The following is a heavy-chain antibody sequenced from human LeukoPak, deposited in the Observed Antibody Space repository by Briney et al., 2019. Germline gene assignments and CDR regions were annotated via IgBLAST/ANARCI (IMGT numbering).Heavy chain of an antibody. D-gene: IGHD1-26*01. V-gene: IGHV3-21*01. Sequence: PGGSLRLSCAASGFTFSNHNMNWVRQAPGKAMEWVSSITRSGTYIFYADSVKGRFTISRDNAKNSLYLQMDSLGPEDTAVYYCARDPYSGNYGNDYYYYMDVWGKGTTVTISS. CDR2: ITRSGTYI. CDR3: ARDPYSGNYGNDYYYYMDV. CDR1: GFTFSNHN. J-gene: IGHJ6*03.